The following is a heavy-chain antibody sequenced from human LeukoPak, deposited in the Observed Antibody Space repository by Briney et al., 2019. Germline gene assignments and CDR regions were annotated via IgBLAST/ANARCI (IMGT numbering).Heavy chain of an antibody. CDR3: ASGITIFGVVTHFDY. J-gene: IGHJ4*02. D-gene: IGHD3-3*01. Sequence: PSETLSLTCTVSGGSISSYYWSWIRQPAGKGLEWIGRIYSSGSTNYNPSLKSRVTMSIDTSKNQFSLKLSSVTAADTAVYYCASGITIFGVVTHFDYWGQGTLVTVSS. CDR1: GGSISSYY. CDR2: IYSSGST. V-gene: IGHV4-4*07.